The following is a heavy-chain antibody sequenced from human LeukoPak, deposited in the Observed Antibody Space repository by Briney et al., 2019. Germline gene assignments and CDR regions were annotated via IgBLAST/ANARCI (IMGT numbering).Heavy chain of an antibody. CDR3: ARDRYSSSRGYYYYYMDV. Sequence: ASVKVSCKAFGYTFISNYMHWVRQAPGQGPEWMGVISPSGGSTTYAQKFQGRVTITRDTSASTAYMELSSLRSEDMAVYYCARDRYSSSRGYYYYYMDVWGKGTTVTVSS. CDR2: ISPSGGST. J-gene: IGHJ6*03. D-gene: IGHD6-6*01. CDR1: GYTFISNY. V-gene: IGHV1-46*01.